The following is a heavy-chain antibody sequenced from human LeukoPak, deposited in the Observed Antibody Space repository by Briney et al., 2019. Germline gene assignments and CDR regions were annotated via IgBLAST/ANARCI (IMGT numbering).Heavy chain of an antibody. CDR3: VGYSTSSFIFFDY. Sequence: SETLSLTCTVSGGSISSGDHYWSWIRQPPGKGLEWIGYIYYSGSTYYNPSLKSRVTISVDTSKNQFSLKLRSVTATDTAVYYCVGYSTSSFIFFDYWGQGTLVTVSS. CDR1: GGSISSGDHY. J-gene: IGHJ4*02. V-gene: IGHV4-30-4*01. D-gene: IGHD6-6*01. CDR2: IYYSGST.